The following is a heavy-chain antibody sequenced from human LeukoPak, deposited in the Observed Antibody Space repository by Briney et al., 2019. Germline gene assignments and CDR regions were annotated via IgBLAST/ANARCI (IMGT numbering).Heavy chain of an antibody. CDR3: AKDLVSCSWYNWFDP. Sequence: PGGSLRLSCAASGFTFSSYGMSWVRQAPGKGLEWVSAISGSGGSTYYADSVKGRFTISRDNSKNTLYLQMNSLRAEDTAVYYCAKDLVSCSWYNWFDPWGQGTLVTVSS. J-gene: IGHJ5*02. V-gene: IGHV3-23*01. CDR2: ISGSGGST. CDR1: GFTFSSYG. D-gene: IGHD6-13*01.